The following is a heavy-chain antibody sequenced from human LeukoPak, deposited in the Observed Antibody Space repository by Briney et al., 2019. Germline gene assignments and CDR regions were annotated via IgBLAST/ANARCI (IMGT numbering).Heavy chain of an antibody. CDR2: ISGSSGYT. D-gene: IGHD1-26*01. J-gene: IGHJ3*02. V-gene: IGHV3-11*06. CDR3: ARDRVGGSYVFDI. Sequence: PGRSLRLSCAASGFTFSDYYMSWIRQAPGKGLEWVSYISGSSGYTKDADSVKGRFTISRDNAKKSLYLQMNSLRAEDTAVYYCARDRVGGSYVFDIWGQGTMVTVSS. CDR1: GFTFSDYY.